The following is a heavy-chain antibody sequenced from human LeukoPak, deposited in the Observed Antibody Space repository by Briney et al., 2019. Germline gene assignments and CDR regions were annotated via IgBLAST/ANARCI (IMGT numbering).Heavy chain of an antibody. D-gene: IGHD2-2*02. J-gene: IGHJ4*02. Sequence: SQTLSLTCTVSGGSVSSGTYYWTWIRQPAGKGLEWIGRIYTSGSTNFDPSLKSRVSISLGTSQNQFSLKLSSVTAADTAVYYCARDRQLLYGIDYWGQGTLVTVSS. CDR3: ARDRQLLYGIDY. V-gene: IGHV4-61*02. CDR1: GGSVSSGTYY. CDR2: IYTSGST.